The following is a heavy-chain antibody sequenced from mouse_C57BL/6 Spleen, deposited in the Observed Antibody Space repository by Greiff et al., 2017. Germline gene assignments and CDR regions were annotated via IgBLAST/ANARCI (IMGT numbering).Heavy chain of an antibody. CDR3: ARNYGPYAMDY. J-gene: IGHJ4*01. Sequence: QVQLQQPGTELVKPGASVQLSCKASGYTFTSYWMHWVKQRPGQGLEWIGNINPSNGGTNYNEKFKSKATLTVDKSSSTSYMQLSSLTSEDSSVYYCARNYGPYAMDYWGQGTSVTVSS. CDR2: INPSNGGT. CDR1: GYTFTSYW. D-gene: IGHD1-1*02. V-gene: IGHV1-53*01.